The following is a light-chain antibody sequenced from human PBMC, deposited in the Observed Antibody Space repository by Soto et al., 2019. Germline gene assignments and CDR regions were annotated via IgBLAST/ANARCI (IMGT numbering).Light chain of an antibody. V-gene: IGLV1-40*01. CDR2: GNS. Sequence: QSVVTQPPSVSGAPGQRVTISCTGSSSNIGAGYDVQWYQQLPGTAPKLLIYGNSNRPSGVPDRFSGSKSGTSASLAITGLQTEDEADYYCQSYDSSLSVVVFGGGTKLTV. CDR1: SSNIGAGYD. CDR3: QSYDSSLSVVV. J-gene: IGLJ2*01.